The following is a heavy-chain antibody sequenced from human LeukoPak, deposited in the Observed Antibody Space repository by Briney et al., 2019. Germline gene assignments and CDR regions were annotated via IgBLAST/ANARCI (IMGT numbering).Heavy chain of an antibody. J-gene: IGHJ4*02. V-gene: IGHV4-4*07. D-gene: IGHD6-19*01. CDR3: ARGGSGWFYFDY. CDR1: GDSITSSY. Sequence: SETLSLTCTVSGDSITSSYWSWIRQPAGKGLEWIGRIYSNGITNYNPSLKSRVTMSVDTPKNQFSLNLRSVTAADTAVYYCARGGSGWFYFDYWGQGTLVTVSS. CDR2: IYSNGIT.